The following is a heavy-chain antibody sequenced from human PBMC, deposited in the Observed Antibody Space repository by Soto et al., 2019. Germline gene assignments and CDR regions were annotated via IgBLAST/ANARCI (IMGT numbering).Heavy chain of an antibody. J-gene: IGHJ4*02. D-gene: IGHD5-18*01. Sequence: EVQLLESGGGLVQPGGSLRLSCAASGFTFSSYAMSWVRQAPGKGLEWVSAISGSGGSTYYADSVKGRFTISRDNSKNTLYLQMNSLRAQDTAVYYCAKDSAMVMGNFDYWGQGTLVTVSS. CDR2: ISGSGGST. CDR3: AKDSAMVMGNFDY. V-gene: IGHV3-23*01. CDR1: GFTFSSYA.